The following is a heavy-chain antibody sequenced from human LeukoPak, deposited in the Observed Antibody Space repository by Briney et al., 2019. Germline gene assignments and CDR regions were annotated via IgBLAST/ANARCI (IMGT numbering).Heavy chain of an antibody. D-gene: IGHD4-17*01. CDR1: GGSIGSGSYF. CDR3: ARRVTTYWYFDL. V-gene: IGHV4-61*02. CDR2: IYTAGST. J-gene: IGHJ2*01. Sequence: ASQTLSLTCTVSGGSIGSGSYFWSWIRQPAGKGLEWIGRIYTAGSTNYNPSLKSRVTISLDTSKNQFSLNLSSVTAADTAVYYCARRVTTYWYFDLWGRGTLVTVSS.